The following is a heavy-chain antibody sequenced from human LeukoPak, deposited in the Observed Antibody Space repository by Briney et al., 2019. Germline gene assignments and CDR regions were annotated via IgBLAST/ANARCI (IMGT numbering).Heavy chain of an antibody. J-gene: IGHJ6*04. CDR2: IKNDGSTT. CDR1: GFTFSSYW. D-gene: IGHD3-10*02. CDR3: AELGITMIGGV. Sequence: GGSLRLSCAASGFTFSSYWMHWVRQPPGKGLVWVSRIKNDGSTTTYADSVKGRFTVSRDNAKNTLYLQMNSLRAEDTAVYYCAELGITMIGGVWGKGTTVTISS. V-gene: IGHV3-74*01.